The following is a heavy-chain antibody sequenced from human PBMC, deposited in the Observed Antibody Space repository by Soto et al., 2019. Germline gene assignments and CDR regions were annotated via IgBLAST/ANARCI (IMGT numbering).Heavy chain of an antibody. CDR1: GFTFSSYG. CDR3: AKSYYDFWSGYSQYPRHDWFDP. CDR2: ISYDGSNK. D-gene: IGHD3-3*01. Sequence: GGALRVSCAASGFTFSSYGMHWVRQAPGKGLEWVAVISYDGSNKYYADSVKGRFTISRDNSKNTLYLQMNSLRAEDTAVYYCAKSYYDFWSGYSQYPRHDWFDPWGQGTLVTVSS. V-gene: IGHV3-30*18. J-gene: IGHJ5*02.